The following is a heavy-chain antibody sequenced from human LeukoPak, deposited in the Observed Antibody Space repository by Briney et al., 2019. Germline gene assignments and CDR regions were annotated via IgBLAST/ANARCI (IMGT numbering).Heavy chain of an antibody. V-gene: IGHV5-51*01. CDR2: IYPGDSDT. CDR1: GYSFTSYW. D-gene: IGHD3-3*01. Sequence: GESLKISCKGSGYSFTSYWIGWVRQMPGKGLEWMGIIYPGDSDTRYSPYFQGQVTISADKSISTAYLQWSSLKASDTAMYYCARCYYDFWSGPRCFDYWGQGTLVTVSS. CDR3: ARCYYDFWSGPRCFDY. J-gene: IGHJ4*02.